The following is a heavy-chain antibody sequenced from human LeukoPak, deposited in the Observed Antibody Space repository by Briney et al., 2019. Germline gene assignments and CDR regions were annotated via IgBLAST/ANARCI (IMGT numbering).Heavy chain of an antibody. CDR1: GFTFSSYA. J-gene: IGHJ4*02. V-gene: IGHV3-23*01. CDR3: ARRYYYDSSGYSYYFDY. D-gene: IGHD3-22*01. Sequence: GGSLRLSCAASGFTFSSYAMSWVRQAPGKGLEGVSAISGSGGSTYYADSVKGRFTISRDNSKNTLYLQMNSLRAGDTAVYHCARRYYYDSSGYSYYFDYWGQGTLVTVSS. CDR2: ISGSGGST.